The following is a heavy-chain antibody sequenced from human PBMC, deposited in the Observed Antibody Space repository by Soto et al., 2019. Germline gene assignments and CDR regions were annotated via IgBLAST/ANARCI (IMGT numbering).Heavy chain of an antibody. CDR1: GFTLSNYA. V-gene: IGHV3-23*01. CDR2: ISGSGDRT. J-gene: IGHJ1*01. Sequence: GGSLRLSCAASGFTLSNYAMNWVRQAPGKSPEWVAAISGSGDRTIYADSVKGRFTFSRDNSRSTLYLQLHSLRADDTAVYYCVKDMWRGSGYYTYGPFYTGGEGTMVTVSS. D-gene: IGHD3-10*01. CDR3: VKDMWRGSGYYTYGPFYT.